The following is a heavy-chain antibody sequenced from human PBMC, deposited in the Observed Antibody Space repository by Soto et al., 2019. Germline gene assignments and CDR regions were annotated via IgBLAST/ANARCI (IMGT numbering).Heavy chain of an antibody. CDR3: ARGVLWFGDQRGDYFDY. V-gene: IGHV4-4*02. Sequence: SETLSLTCAVSSGSISSSNWWSWVRQPPGKGLEWIGEIYHSGSTNYNPSLKSRVTISVDKSKNQFSLKLSSVTAADTAVYYCARGVLWFGDQRGDYFDYWGQGTLVTVSS. J-gene: IGHJ4*02. CDR1: SGSISSSNW. D-gene: IGHD3-10*01. CDR2: IYHSGST.